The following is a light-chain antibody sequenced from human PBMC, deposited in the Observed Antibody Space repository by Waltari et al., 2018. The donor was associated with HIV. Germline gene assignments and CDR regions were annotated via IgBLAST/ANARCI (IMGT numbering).Light chain of an antibody. CDR3: QSADTTGSLYV. CDR1: ALPNQY. V-gene: IGLV3-25*03. J-gene: IGLJ1*01. Sequence: SYDLTQPPSVSVSPGQTARITCSGNALPNQYAYWYQQKPGQAPVLLIYKDTERPSGIPERFSGSSSGTTVTLTISGVQAEDEADYYCQSADTTGSLYVFGTGTKVTV. CDR2: KDT.